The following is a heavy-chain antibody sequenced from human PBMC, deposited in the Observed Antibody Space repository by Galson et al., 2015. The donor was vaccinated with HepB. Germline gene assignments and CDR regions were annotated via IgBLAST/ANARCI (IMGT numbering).Heavy chain of an antibody. CDR1: GFTFSSYA. CDR3: ARDFTYSGSYSHYYYYYGMDV. D-gene: IGHD1-26*01. V-gene: IGHV3-30-3*01. Sequence: LRLSCAASGFTFSSYAMHWVRQAPGKGLEWVAVISYDGSNKYYADSVKGRFTISRDNPKNTLYLQMNSLRAEDTAVYYCARDFTYSGSYSHYYYYYGMDVWGQGTTVTVSS. J-gene: IGHJ6*02. CDR2: ISYDGSNK.